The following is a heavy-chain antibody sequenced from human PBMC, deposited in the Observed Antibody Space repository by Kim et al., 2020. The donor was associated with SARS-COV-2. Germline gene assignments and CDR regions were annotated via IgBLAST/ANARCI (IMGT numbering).Heavy chain of an antibody. J-gene: IGHJ4*02. CDR1: GFTFDDYA. V-gene: IGHV3-9*01. CDR2: ISWNSGSI. CDR3: AKDIGYSSGCLDY. D-gene: IGHD6-19*01. Sequence: GGSLRLSCAASGFTFDDYAMHWVRQAPGKGLEWVSGISWNSGSIGYADSVKGRFTISRDNAKNSLYLQMNSLRAEDTALYYCAKDIGYSSGCLDYWGQGTLVTVSS.